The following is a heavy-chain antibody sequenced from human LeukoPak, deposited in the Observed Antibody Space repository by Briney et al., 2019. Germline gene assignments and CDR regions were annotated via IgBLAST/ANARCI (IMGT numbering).Heavy chain of an antibody. V-gene: IGHV3-23*01. CDR2: ISGSGGST. CDR3: AKDRWSGFGYCSSTSCPLGWFDP. CDR1: GFTFSSYA. Sequence: PGGSLRLSCAASGFTFSSYAMSWVRQAPGKGLEWASAISGSGGSTYYADSVKGRFTISRDNSKNTLYLQMNSLRAEDTAVYYCAKDRWSGFGYCSSTSCPLGWFDPWGQGTLVTVSS. J-gene: IGHJ5*02. D-gene: IGHD2-2*01.